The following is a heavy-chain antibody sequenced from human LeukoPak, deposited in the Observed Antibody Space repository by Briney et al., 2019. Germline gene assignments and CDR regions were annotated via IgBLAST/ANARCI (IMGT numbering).Heavy chain of an antibody. CDR1: GGSISSSSYY. CDR3: ARRVDSGSYAQLFGPYNWFDP. V-gene: IGHV4-39*01. CDR2: IYYSGST. Sequence: SETLSLTCTVSGGSISSSSYYWGWIRQPPGKGLEWIGRIYYSGSTYYNPSLKSRVTISVDTSKNQFSLKLSSVTAADTAVYYCARRVDSGSYAQLFGPYNWFDPWGQGTLVTVSS. J-gene: IGHJ5*02. D-gene: IGHD1-26*01.